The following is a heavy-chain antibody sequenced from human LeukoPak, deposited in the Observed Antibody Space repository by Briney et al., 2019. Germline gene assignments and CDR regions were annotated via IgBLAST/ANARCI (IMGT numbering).Heavy chain of an antibody. CDR2: ISGSGGST. V-gene: IGHV3-23*01. Sequence: GGSLRLSCAASGFTFSSYGMSWVRQAPGKGLEWVSAISGSGGSTYYADSVKGRFTISRDNAKNSLYLQMNSLRAEDTALYYCARGSVDYGDLSYYFDYWGQGTLVTVSS. CDR1: GFTFSSYG. D-gene: IGHD4-17*01. J-gene: IGHJ4*02. CDR3: ARGSVDYGDLSYYFDY.